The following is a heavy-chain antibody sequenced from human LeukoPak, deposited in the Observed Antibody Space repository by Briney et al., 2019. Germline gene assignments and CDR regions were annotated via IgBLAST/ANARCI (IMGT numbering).Heavy chain of an antibody. CDR1: GYTLTELS. Sequence: GASVKVSCKVSGYTLTELSMHWVRQVPGKGLEWMGGFDPEDGETIYAQKFQGRVTMTEDTSTDTAYMELSSLRSEDTAVYYCATDSSIAVAGYYYYYGMDVWGQGTTVTVSS. D-gene: IGHD6-19*01. J-gene: IGHJ6*02. CDR3: ATDSSIAVAGYYYYYGMDV. V-gene: IGHV1-24*01. CDR2: FDPEDGET.